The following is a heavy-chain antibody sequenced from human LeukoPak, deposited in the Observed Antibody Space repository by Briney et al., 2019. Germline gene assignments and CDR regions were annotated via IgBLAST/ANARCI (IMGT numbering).Heavy chain of an antibody. V-gene: IGHV4-59*08. J-gene: IGHJ4*02. CDR3: ARRSAGRYYFDY. CDR2: IYYSGST. Sequence: SETLFLTCTVSGGSISSYYWSWIRQPPGKGLEWIGYIYYSGSTNYNPSLKSRVTISVDTSKNQFSLKLSSVTAADTAVYYCARRSAGRYYFDYWGQGTLVTVSS. CDR1: GGSISSYY. D-gene: IGHD6-13*01.